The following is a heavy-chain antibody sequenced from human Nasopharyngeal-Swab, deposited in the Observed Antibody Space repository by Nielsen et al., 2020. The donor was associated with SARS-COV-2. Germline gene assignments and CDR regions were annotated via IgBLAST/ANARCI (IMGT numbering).Heavy chain of an antibody. CDR3: ARGREYSGRHAFDI. V-gene: IGHV4-39*07. Sequence: SDTLSFTVTPSGCSISSSSYYWCWIRQPPGKGLEWIVGIYYSGSTYYNPSLKSRVTISVDTSKNQFSLKLSSVTAADTAVYYCARGREYSGRHAFDIWGQGTMVTVSS. CDR1: GCSISSSSYY. CDR2: IYYSGST. D-gene: IGHD5-12*01. J-gene: IGHJ3*02.